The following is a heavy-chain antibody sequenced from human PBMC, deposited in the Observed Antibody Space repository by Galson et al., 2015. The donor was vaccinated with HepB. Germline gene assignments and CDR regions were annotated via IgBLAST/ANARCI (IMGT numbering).Heavy chain of an antibody. CDR1: GFTFSSYG. J-gene: IGHJ4*02. V-gene: IGHV3-30*02. Sequence: SLRLSCAASGFTFSSYGMHWVRQAPGKGLEWVAFIRYDGSNKYYADSVKGRFTNSRDNSKNTLYLQMNSLRAEDTAVYYCAKVGSGSYYGHFDYWGQGTLVTVSS. CDR3: AKVGSGSYYGHFDY. D-gene: IGHD3-10*01. CDR2: IRYDGSNK.